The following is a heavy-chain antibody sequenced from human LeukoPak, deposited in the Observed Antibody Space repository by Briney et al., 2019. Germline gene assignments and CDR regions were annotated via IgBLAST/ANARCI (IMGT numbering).Heavy chain of an antibody. D-gene: IGHD4-17*01. CDR3: ARDHTGLDY. CDR2: INIDGSAA. CDR1: GFTFSDYR. Sequence: GGSLRLSCAVSGFTFSDYRMHWVRHAPGNGLVWVSRINIDGSAAHYADSVKGRFTISRDNAKNSLYLQMNSLRAEDTAVYYCARDHTGLDYWGQGTLVTVSS. J-gene: IGHJ4*02. V-gene: IGHV3-74*01.